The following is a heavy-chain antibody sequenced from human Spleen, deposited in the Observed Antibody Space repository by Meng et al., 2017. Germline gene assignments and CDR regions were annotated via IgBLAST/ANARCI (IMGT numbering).Heavy chain of an antibody. CDR1: GGSFSDYY. Sequence: QVPLQQLGEGLLKPSETLSLTCVVSGGSFSDYYWSWIRQPPGKGLEWIGEINHSGSTNYNPSLESRATISVDTSQNNLSLKLSSVTAADSAVYYCARGPTTMAHDFDYWGQGTLVTVSS. CDR2: INHSGST. CDR3: ARGPTTMAHDFDY. V-gene: IGHV4-34*01. J-gene: IGHJ4*02. D-gene: IGHD4-11*01.